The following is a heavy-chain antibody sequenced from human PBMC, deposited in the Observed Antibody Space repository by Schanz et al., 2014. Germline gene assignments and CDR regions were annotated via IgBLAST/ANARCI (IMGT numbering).Heavy chain of an antibody. Sequence: VQLLESGGGLVQPGGSLRLSCAASGFIFDDYGMSWVRQVPGKGLEWVSGINWNGGDTSYADSVKGRFTISRDNAKNSLYLEMTSLRGEDTAVYYCARENLNWEAFDIWGQGTVVTVSS. D-gene: IGHD7-27*01. CDR3: ARENLNWEAFDI. V-gene: IGHV3-20*04. CDR1: GFIFDDYG. J-gene: IGHJ3*02. CDR2: INWNGGDT.